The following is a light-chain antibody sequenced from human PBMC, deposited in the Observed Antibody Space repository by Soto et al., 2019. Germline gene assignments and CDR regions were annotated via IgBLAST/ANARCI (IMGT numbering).Light chain of an antibody. CDR1: SSDVGGYNY. V-gene: IGLV2-11*01. J-gene: IGLJ1*01. Sequence: QSVLTQPRSVSGSPGQSVTISCTGTSSDVGGYNYVSWYQQHPGKAPKLMIYDVSKRPSGVPDRFSGSKSGNTASLTISGLQAEDEAYYYCCSYAGSHTLYVFGTGTKVTVL. CDR2: DVS. CDR3: CSYAGSHTLYV.